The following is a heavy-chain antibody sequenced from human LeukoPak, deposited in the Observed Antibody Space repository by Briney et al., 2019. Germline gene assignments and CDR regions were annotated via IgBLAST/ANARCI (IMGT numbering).Heavy chain of an antibody. CDR1: GGSVSSGSYY. V-gene: IGHV4-61*02. CDR3: ARDTNYGSGSSYNDA. D-gene: IGHD3-10*01. Sequence: PSETLSLTCTVSGGSVSSGSYYWSWIRQPAGKGLEWIGRIYSSGRTNYNPSLKSRVTMSVDTSKNQFSLKLSSVTAADTAVYYCARDTNYGSGSSYNDAWGQGTLVTVSS. CDR2: IYSSGRT. J-gene: IGHJ4*02.